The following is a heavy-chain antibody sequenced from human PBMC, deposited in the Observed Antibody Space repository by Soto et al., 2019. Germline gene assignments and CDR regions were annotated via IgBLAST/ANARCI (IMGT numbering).Heavy chain of an antibody. CDR3: ASSGSVWFGEVIGPSIGYGMDV. D-gene: IGHD3-10*01. J-gene: IGHJ6*02. CDR2: IYNSGST. Sequence: QLELQESGPGLAKPSQTLSLTCTVSGDSTSSGTFYWNWVRQHPGKGLEGIGHIYNSGSTDYNPSIKSRISISLDTDKSLVSLKLSSVIAADTAVYFCASSGSVWFGEVIGPSIGYGMDVWGHGTTVIVSS. V-gene: IGHV4-31*03. CDR1: GDSTSSGTFY.